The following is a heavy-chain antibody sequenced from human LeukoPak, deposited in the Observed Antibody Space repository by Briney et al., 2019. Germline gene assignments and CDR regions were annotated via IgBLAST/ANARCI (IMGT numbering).Heavy chain of an antibody. D-gene: IGHD4-11*01. CDR1: GFTFSSYA. Sequence: GGSLRLSCAASGFTFSSYAMSWARQAPGKGLEWVSAISGSGGSTYYADSVKGRFTISRDNSKNTLYLQMNSLRAEGTAVYYCAKDSRGNYVAWLDPWGQGTLVSVSS. CDR3: AKDSRGNYVAWLDP. CDR2: ISGSGGST. J-gene: IGHJ5*02. V-gene: IGHV3-23*01.